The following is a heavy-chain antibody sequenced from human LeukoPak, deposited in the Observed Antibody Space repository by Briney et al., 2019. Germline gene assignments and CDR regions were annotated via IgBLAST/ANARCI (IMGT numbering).Heavy chain of an antibody. CDR3: ARIPGIVGAITEATIDY. Sequence: GGSLRLSCAASGFTFSSYWMHWVRQAPGKGLVWVSRINSDGSSTSYADSVKGRFTISRDNAKNTLYLQMNSLRAEDTAVYYCARIPGIVGAITEATIDYWGQGTLVTVSS. J-gene: IGHJ4*02. CDR2: INSDGSST. CDR1: GFTFSSYW. V-gene: IGHV3-74*01. D-gene: IGHD1-26*01.